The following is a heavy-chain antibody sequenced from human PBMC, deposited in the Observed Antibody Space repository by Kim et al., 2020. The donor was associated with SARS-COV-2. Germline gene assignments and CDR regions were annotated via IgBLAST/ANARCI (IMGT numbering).Heavy chain of an antibody. J-gene: IGHJ6*02. CDR3: AKGGDYAAYYYGMDV. V-gene: IGHV3-23*03. D-gene: IGHD4-17*01. CDR1: GFTFSSYA. Sequence: GGSLRLSCAASGFTFSSYAMSWVRQAPGKGLEWVSVIYSGGSSTYYADSVKGRFTISRDNSKNTLYLQMNSLRAEDTAVYYCAKGGDYAAYYYGMDVWGQGTTVTVSS. CDR2: IYSGGSST.